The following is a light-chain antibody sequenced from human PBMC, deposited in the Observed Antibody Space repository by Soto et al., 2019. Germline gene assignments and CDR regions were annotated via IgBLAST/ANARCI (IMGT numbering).Light chain of an antibody. CDR1: QTISSS. CDR2: AAS. Sequence: DIQMTQSPSSLSASVGDRVTITCRASQTISSSLNWYQQKPGKAPDLLIYAASNLQSGVPSRFSGSGYGSDFTLTISSRQPEDFATYYCQQSYSSPQMYTFGQGTRLEIK. CDR3: QQSYSSPQMYT. J-gene: IGKJ2*01. V-gene: IGKV1-39*01.